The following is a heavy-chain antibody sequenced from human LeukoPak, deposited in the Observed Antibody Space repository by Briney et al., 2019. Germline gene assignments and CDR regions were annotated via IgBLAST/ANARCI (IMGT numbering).Heavy chain of an antibody. CDR1: GGSISSSSYY. Sequence: SETLSLTCTVSGGSISSSSYYWGWIRQPPGEGLEWIGIIYYSGSTYYNPSLKSRVTISVDTSKDQFSLKLSSVTAADTAVYYCARHARHYYGSGVYFDYWGQGTLVTVSS. CDR3: ARHARHYYGSGVYFDY. J-gene: IGHJ4*02. V-gene: IGHV4-39*01. CDR2: IYYSGST. D-gene: IGHD3-10*01.